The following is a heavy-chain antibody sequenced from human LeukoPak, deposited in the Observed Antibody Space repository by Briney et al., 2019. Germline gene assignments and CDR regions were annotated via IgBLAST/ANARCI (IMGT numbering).Heavy chain of an antibody. D-gene: IGHD1-26*01. CDR2: IKQDGSEK. CDR3: ASGIVGPNFDY. CDR1: GFTFSSYW. J-gene: IGHJ4*02. V-gene: IGHV3-7*01. Sequence: PSGGSLRLSCAASGFTFSSYWMSWVRQAPGKGLEWVANIKQDGSEKYYVDSVKGRFTISRDNAKNTLYLQMNSLRAEDTAVYYCASGIVGPNFDYWGQGTLVTVSS.